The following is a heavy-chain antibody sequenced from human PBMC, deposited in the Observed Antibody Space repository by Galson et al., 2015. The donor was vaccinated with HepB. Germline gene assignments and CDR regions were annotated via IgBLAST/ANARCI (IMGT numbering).Heavy chain of an antibody. CDR3: ARFVSSGWYKGPSYWYFDL. J-gene: IGHJ2*01. CDR2: IYHSGST. CDR1: GGSISSSNW. V-gene: IGHV4-4*02. Sequence: QVQLQESGPGLVKPSETLSLTCAVSGGSISSSNWWSWVRQPPGKGLEWIGEIYHSGSTNYNPSLKSRVTISVDKSKNQFSLKLSSVTAADTAVYYCARFVSSGWYKGPSYWYFDLWGRGTLVTVSS. D-gene: IGHD6-19*01.